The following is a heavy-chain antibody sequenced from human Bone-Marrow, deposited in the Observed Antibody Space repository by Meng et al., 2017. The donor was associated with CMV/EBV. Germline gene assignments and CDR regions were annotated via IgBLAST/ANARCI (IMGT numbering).Heavy chain of an antibody. CDR2: IRGTRNGGTT. D-gene: IGHD5-12*01. V-gene: IGHV3-49*04. CDR1: GFTFDDYA. Sequence: GESLKISCAASGFTFDDYAMSWVRQAPGKGLEWVSFIRGTRNGGTTEYAASVKGRFTISRDDSKSIAYLQMNSLKTEDTAVYYCSSPLSGDMDVWGQGTTVTVSS. J-gene: IGHJ6*02. CDR3: SSPLSGDMDV.